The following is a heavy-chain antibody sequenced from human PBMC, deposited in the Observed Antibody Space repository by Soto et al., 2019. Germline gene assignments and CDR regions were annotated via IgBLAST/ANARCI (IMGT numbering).Heavy chain of an antibody. J-gene: IGHJ5*02. CDR2: TYYRSKWYN. CDR3: ARVRGYYYDSSGYYPNWFDP. Sequence: SQTLSLTCAISGDSVSSNSAAWNWIRQSPSRGLEWLGRTYYRSKWYNDYAVSVKSRITINPDTSKNQFSLQLNSVTPEDTAVYYCARVRGYYYDSSGYYPNWFDPWGQGTLVTVSS. CDR1: GDSVSSNSAA. V-gene: IGHV6-1*01. D-gene: IGHD3-22*01.